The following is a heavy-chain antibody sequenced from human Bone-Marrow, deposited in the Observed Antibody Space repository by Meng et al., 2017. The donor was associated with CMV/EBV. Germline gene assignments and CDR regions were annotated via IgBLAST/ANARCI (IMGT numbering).Heavy chain of an antibody. V-gene: IGHV1-69*04. Sequence: SVKVSCKASGGTFSSYTISWVRQAPGQGLEWMGRIIPILGIANYAQKFQGRVTITADKSTSTAYMELSRLRSDDTAVYYCAREGGSSPPPSFDYWGQGTLVTVSS. CDR3: AREGGSSPPPSFDY. CDR2: IIPILGIA. J-gene: IGHJ4*02. D-gene: IGHD6-6*01. CDR1: GGTFSSYT.